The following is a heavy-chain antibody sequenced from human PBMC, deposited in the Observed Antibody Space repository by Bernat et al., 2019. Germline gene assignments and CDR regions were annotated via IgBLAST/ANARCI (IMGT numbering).Heavy chain of an antibody. CDR3: ARDSPGTYDY. J-gene: IGHJ4*02. D-gene: IGHD1-26*01. CDR2: ISSSSTI. Sequence: EVQLVESGGGLVQPGGSLRLSCAASGFTFSSYSMNWVRQAPGKGLEWVSYISSSSTIYYADSVKGRFTISRDNAKNSLYLQMNSLRDEDTAVYYCARDSPGTYDYWGQGTLVTVSS. V-gene: IGHV3-48*02. CDR1: GFTFSSYS.